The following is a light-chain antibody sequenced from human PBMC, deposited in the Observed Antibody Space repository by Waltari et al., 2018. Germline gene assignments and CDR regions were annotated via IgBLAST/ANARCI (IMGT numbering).Light chain of an antibody. V-gene: IGKV4-1*01. CDR1: TSVLASSTNKNY. CDR3: HQYYRLPLT. Sequence: DIVMTPSPDSLAVSLGERATINCKSWTSVLASSTNKNYLAWYQQKPGQPPKLLISWASTRESGVPDRFSGSGSGTDFTLTISSLQAEDVAVYYCHQYYRLPLTFGGGTKVEIK. CDR2: WAS. J-gene: IGKJ4*01.